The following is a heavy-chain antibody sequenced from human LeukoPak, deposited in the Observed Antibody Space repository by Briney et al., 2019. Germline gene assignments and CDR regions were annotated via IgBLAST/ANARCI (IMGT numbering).Heavy chain of an antibody. D-gene: IGHD6-6*01. V-gene: IGHV3-11*04. CDR3: AWCIAAPYGYFDY. J-gene: IGHJ4*02. CDR2: ISSSGSTI. Sequence: GGSLRLSCAASGFTFSDYYMSWIRQAPGKGLEWVSYISSSGSTIYYADSVKGRFTISRDNAKNSLYLQMNSLRAEDTAVYYCAWCIAAPYGYFDYWGQGTLVTVSS. CDR1: GFTFSDYY.